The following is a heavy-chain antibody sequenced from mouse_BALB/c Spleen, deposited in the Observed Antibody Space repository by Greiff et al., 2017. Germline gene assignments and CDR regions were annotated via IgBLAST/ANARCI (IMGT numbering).Heavy chain of an antibody. Sequence: VQLQQSGAELARPGASVKMSCKASGYSFTSYTMHWVKQRPGQGLEWIGYINPSSGYTNYNQKFKDKATLTADKSSSTAYMQLSSLTSEDSEVYYCARLYYRYDYFDYWGQGTTLTVAS. V-gene: IGHV1-4*01. D-gene: IGHD2-14*01. CDR1: GYSFTSYT. CDR3: ARLYYRYDYFDY. CDR2: INPSSGYT. J-gene: IGHJ2*01.